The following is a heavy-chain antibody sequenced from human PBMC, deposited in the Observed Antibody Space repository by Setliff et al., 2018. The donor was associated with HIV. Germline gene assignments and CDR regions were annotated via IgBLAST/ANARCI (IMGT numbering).Heavy chain of an antibody. D-gene: IGHD6-13*01. CDR1: GYTLTELS. CDR2: IDPEDGET. CDR3: ATASPGQQPYYYYYYGMDV. J-gene: IGHJ6*02. V-gene: IGHV1-24*01. Sequence: ASVMVSCKVSGYTLTELSRHWVRQAPGKGLEGMGGIDPEDGETIYAQKFQGRVTMTEDTSTDTAYMELSSLRSEDTAVYYCATASPGQQPYYYYYYGMDVWGQGNTVTVSS.